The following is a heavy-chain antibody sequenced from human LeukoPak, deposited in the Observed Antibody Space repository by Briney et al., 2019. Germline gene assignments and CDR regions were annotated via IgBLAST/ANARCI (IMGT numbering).Heavy chain of an antibody. CDR2: INHSGST. CDR3: ARTGIAVLFDY. Sequence: SETLFLTCAVYGGSFSGYYWSWIRQPPGKGLEWIGEINHSGSTNYNPSLKSRVTISVDTSKNQFSLKLSSVTAADTAVYYCARTGIAVLFDYWGQGTLVTVSS. D-gene: IGHD6-19*01. V-gene: IGHV4-34*01. CDR1: GGSFSGYY. J-gene: IGHJ4*02.